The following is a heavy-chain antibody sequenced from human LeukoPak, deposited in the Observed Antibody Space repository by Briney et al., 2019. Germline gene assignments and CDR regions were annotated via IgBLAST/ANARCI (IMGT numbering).Heavy chain of an antibody. CDR2: IYYSGST. V-gene: IGHV4-39*01. CDR1: GGSISSSSYY. J-gene: IGHJ3*02. CDR3: ARHPGAFEI. Sequence: PSETLSLTCAVSGGSISSSSYYWGWIRQPPGKGLEWIASIYYSGSTYYNPSLKGRVTISVDTSKNQFSLKLSSVTAADTAVYYCARHPGAFEIWGQGTMVTVSS.